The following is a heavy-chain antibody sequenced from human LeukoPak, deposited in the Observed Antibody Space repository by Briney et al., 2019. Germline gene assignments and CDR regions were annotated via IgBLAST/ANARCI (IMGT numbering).Heavy chain of an antibody. J-gene: IGHJ4*02. CDR1: GYTFTGYY. CDR2: INPNSGGT. CDR3: ASSPGYSSSGIDY. D-gene: IGHD6-6*01. Sequence: ASVKVSCKASGYTFTGYYMHWVRQAPGQGLEWMGWINPNSGGTNYAQKFQGWVTMTRDTSISTAYMELSRLRSDDTAVYYCASSPGYSSSGIDYWGQGTLVTVSS. V-gene: IGHV1-2*04.